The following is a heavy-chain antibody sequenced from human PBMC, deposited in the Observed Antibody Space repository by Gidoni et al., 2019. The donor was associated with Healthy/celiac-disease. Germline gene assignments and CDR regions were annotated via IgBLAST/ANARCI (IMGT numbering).Heavy chain of an antibody. CDR3: ARASAIVVVTDDAFDI. CDR2: IYYSGST. V-gene: IGHV4-59*01. Sequence: QVQLQESGPGLVKPSETLSLTCTVSGGSISSYYWSWIRQPPGKGLEWIGYIYYSGSTNYNPSLKSRVTISVDTSKNQFSLKLSSVTAADTAVYYCARASAIVVVTDDAFDIWGQGTMVTVSS. CDR1: GGSISSYY. D-gene: IGHD2-21*02. J-gene: IGHJ3*02.